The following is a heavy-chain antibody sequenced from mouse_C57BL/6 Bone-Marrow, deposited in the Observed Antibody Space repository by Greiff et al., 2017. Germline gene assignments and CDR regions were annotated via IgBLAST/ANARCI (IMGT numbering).Heavy chain of an antibody. CDR2: IYPGSGST. Sequence: QVQLQQPGAELVKPGASVKMSCKASGYTFTSYWITWVKQRPGQGLEWIGDIYPGSGSTNYNEKFKSKATLTVDTSSSTAYMPLSSPTSEDAGVYYCVNSSGYPFGYWGQGTTLSVSS. J-gene: IGHJ2*01. D-gene: IGHD3-2*02. CDR1: GYTFTSYW. CDR3: VNSSGYPFGY. V-gene: IGHV1-55*01.